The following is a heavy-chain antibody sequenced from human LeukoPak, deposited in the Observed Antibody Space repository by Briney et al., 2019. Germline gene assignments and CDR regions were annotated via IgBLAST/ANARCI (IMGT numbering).Heavy chain of an antibody. CDR3: ASPIHGTTGTTDY. CDR1: GYSFTSYW. V-gene: IGHV5-10-1*01. CDR2: IDPSDSYT. D-gene: IGHD1-1*01. Sequence: GESLKISCKGSGYSFTSYWISWVRQMPGKGLEWVGRIDPSDSYTNYSPSFQGHVTISADKSISTAYLQWSSLKASDTAMYYCASPIHGTTGTTDYWGQGTLVTVSS. J-gene: IGHJ4*02.